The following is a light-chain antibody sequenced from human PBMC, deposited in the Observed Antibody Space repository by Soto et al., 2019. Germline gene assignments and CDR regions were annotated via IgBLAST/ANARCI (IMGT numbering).Light chain of an antibody. CDR1: QSISDY. Sequence: DIQMTQSPSSLSASVGDRVTITCRASQSISDYLNWYQQTPGKAPKLLISAASSLQSGVPSRFSGGGSETDFTLTISSLQPEDSATYYCQQSYSSPRTFGQGTKLEIK. CDR3: QQSYSSPRT. J-gene: IGKJ2*01. CDR2: AAS. V-gene: IGKV1-39*01.